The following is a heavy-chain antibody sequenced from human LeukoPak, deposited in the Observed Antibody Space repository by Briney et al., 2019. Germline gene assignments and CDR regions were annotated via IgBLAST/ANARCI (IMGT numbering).Heavy chain of an antibody. Sequence: SETLSLTCAVSGGSISSGSCSWSWIRQPPGKGLEWIGSIYHSGSTYYNPSLKSRVTISVDTSKNQFSLKLSSVTAADTAVYYCAREQYSSSWYEDYYYYGMDVWGQGTTVTVSS. V-gene: IGHV4-39*07. D-gene: IGHD6-13*01. J-gene: IGHJ6*02. CDR3: AREQYSSSWYEDYYYYGMDV. CDR1: GGSISSGSCS. CDR2: IYHSGST.